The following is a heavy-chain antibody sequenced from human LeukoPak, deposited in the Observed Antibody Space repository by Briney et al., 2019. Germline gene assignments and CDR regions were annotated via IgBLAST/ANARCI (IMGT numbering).Heavy chain of an antibody. Sequence: SQTLSLTCAISGDSVSSNSAAWNWIRQSPSRGLEWLGRTYYRSKWYNDYAVSVKSRITINPDTSKNQFSLQLNSVTPEDTAVYYCARTITMVRGVITNRFDPWGQGTLVTVSS. D-gene: IGHD3-10*01. CDR2: TYYRSKWYN. J-gene: IGHJ5*02. CDR3: ARTITMVRGVITNRFDP. CDR1: GDSVSSNSAA. V-gene: IGHV6-1*01.